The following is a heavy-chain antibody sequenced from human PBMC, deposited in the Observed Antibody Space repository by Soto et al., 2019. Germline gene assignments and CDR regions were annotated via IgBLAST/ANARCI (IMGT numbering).Heavy chain of an antibody. CDR2: ISYDGSNK. Sequence: SLRLSCAASGFTFSSYGMHWVRQAPGKGLEWVAVISYDGSNKYYADSVKGRFTISRVNSKNTLYLQMNSLRAEDTAVYYCAKGGYYDSSGYYYWGQGTLVTVSS. V-gene: IGHV3-30*18. D-gene: IGHD3-22*01. CDR3: AKGGYYDSSGYYY. CDR1: GFTFSSYG. J-gene: IGHJ4*02.